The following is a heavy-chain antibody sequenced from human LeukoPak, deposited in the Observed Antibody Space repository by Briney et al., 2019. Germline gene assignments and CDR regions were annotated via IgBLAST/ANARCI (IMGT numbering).Heavy chain of an antibody. CDR3: EREADFNGSGRGDS. Sequence: ASVKVSCKTSGYTFTRFYVHWVRQAPGHGLEWMGWINPNTGGTNFAQKFQGRVTMTTDTSITTAYMDLRSLTSDDTAVYYCEREADFNGSGRGDSWGQGTLVIVSS. J-gene: IGHJ4*02. V-gene: IGHV1-2*02. CDR1: GYTFTRFY. CDR2: INPNTGGT. D-gene: IGHD3-10*01.